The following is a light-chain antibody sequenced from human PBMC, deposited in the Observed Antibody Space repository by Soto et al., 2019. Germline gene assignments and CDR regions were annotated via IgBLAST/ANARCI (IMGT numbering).Light chain of an antibody. CDR3: QVWDSRSDHPV. CDR1: NFGIIS. V-gene: IGLV3-21*04. J-gene: IGLJ2*01. Sequence: SYELTQPPSVSVAPGKTARITCGGDNFGIISVHWYQQKPGQAPVLVIYYDSDRPSGIPERFSGSISGNTDTMTISRVEAGNEADYYCQVWDSRSDHPVFGGGTKLTVL. CDR2: YDS.